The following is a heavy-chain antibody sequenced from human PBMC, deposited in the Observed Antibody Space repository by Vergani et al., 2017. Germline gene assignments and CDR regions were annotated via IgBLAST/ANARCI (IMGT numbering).Heavy chain of an antibody. D-gene: IGHD6-6*01. CDR2: IIPIFGTA. CDR1: GGTFSSYA. CDR3: AGPPFKYSSSDYYYMDV. J-gene: IGHJ6*03. Sequence: QVQLVQSGAEVKKPGSSVKVSCKASGGTFSSYAISWVRQAPGQGLEWMGGIIPIFGTANYAQKFQGRVTITADESTSTAYMELSSLRSEDTAVYYCAGPPFKYSSSDYYYMDVWGKGTTVTVSS. V-gene: IGHV1-69*01.